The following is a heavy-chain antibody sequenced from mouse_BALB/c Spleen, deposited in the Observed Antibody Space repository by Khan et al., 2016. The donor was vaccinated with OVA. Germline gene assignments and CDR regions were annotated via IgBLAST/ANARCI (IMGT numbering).Heavy chain of an antibody. V-gene: IGHV5-17*02. J-gene: IGHJ2*01. CDR1: GFTLSRFG. CDR3: ASDSSFAY. CDR2: ISSGSSSI. D-gene: IGHD2-4*01. Sequence: EVELVESGGGLVQPGGSRKLSCAASGFTLSRFGMHWVRQAPEKGLEWVAYISSGSSSIYYADTVKGRFTISRDKPMINMFLQMTSLTSEDTAMYYCASDSSFAYWGQGTTLTVSS.